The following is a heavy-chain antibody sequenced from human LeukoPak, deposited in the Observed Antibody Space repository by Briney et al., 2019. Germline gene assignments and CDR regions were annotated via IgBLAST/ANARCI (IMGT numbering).Heavy chain of an antibody. CDR2: INPNSGGR. CDR1: GYTFTGYY. V-gene: IGHV1-2*02. CDR3: ARPNYDFWSGYYTGIPASFDY. J-gene: IGHJ4*02. D-gene: IGHD3-3*01. Sequence: ASVKVSCKASGYTFTGYYMHWVRQAPGQGLEWMGWINPNSGGRNYAQKFQGRVTMTRDTSISTAYMELSRLRSDDTAVYYCARPNYDFWSGYYTGIPASFDYWGQGTLVTVSS.